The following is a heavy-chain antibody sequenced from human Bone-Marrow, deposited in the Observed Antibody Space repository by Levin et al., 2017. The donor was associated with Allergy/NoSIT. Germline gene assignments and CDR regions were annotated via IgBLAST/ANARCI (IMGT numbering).Heavy chain of an antibody. CDR3: AKSPGGIAVAHYMDV. CDR2: ISGSGGST. D-gene: IGHD6-19*01. Sequence: GESLKISCAASGFTFSSYAMSWVRQAPGKGLEWVSAISGSGGSTYYADSVKGRFTISRDNSKNTLYLQMNSLRAEDTAVYYCAKSPGGIAVAHYMDVWGKGTTVTVSS. V-gene: IGHV3-23*01. CDR1: GFTFSSYA. J-gene: IGHJ6*03.